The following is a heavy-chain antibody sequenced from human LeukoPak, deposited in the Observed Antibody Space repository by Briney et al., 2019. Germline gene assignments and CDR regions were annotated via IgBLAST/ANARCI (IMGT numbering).Heavy chain of an antibody. CDR1: GYSFTAYW. J-gene: IGHJ5*02. V-gene: IGHV5-51*01. CDR2: IHPGNSET. CDR3: ARPLSGSYGFWFDP. Sequence: GESLKISCQGSGYSFTAYWIGWVRQMPGKGPEWMGIIHPGNSETTYSPSFGGQVTISADKSISTAYLQWSSLKASDTAMYYCARPLSGSYGFWFDPWGQGTLVTVSS. D-gene: IGHD1-26*01.